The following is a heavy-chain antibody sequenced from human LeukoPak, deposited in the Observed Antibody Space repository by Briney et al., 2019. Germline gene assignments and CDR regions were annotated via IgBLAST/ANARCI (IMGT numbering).Heavy chain of an antibody. Sequence: PSETLSLTCTVSGGSISSYYWSWIRQPPGKGLEWIGYIYYSGSTNYNPSLKSRVATSVDTSKNQFSLKLSSVTAADTAVYYCARARYYGQYFQHWGQGTLVTVSS. CDR2: IYYSGST. CDR1: GGSISSYY. CDR3: ARARYYGQYFQH. D-gene: IGHD3-10*01. V-gene: IGHV4-59*01. J-gene: IGHJ1*01.